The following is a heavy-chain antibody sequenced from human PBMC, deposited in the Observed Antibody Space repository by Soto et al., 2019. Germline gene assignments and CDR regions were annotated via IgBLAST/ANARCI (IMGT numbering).Heavy chain of an antibody. CDR1: GGSISRYY. Sequence: PSDTLSLTCTVAGGSISRYYWSWMRRPAGKVLEWIGRIYTSGSTNYNPALKSRVTMSVDTSKNQFSLKLSSVTAADTAVYYCARDVAYYYHSSDYPYFDYWGQGTLVTVSS. V-gene: IGHV4-4*07. D-gene: IGHD3-22*01. CDR2: IYTSGST. J-gene: IGHJ4*02. CDR3: ARDVAYYYHSSDYPYFDY.